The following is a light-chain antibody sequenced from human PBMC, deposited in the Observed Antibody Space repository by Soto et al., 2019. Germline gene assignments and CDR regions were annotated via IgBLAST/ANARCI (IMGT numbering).Light chain of an antibody. CDR1: SSYVGGYTS. CDR2: VVS. CDR3: ISYTSGGTFV. J-gene: IGLJ1*01. V-gene: IGLV2-14*01. Sequence: QSALTQPASGCGSRGQSIAISCTGTSSYVGGYTSFSWHQQDTGKDSKFLAFVVSNRHSGVSNPFSGSKSGDTAYLTISGSQAADAADYYCISYTSGGTFVFRSGIKVTVL.